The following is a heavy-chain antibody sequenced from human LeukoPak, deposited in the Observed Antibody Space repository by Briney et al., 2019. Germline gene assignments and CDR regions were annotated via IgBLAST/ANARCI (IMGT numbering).Heavy chain of an antibody. CDR1: GLTFSNYA. Sequence: GSLRLSCAASGLTFSNYAMSWIRQPPGKGLEWIGEINHSGSTNYNPSLKSRVTISVDTSKNQFSLKLSSVTAADTAVYYCARRGNIRYCSSTSCLFNDYWGQGTLVTVSS. CDR3: ARRGNIRYCSSTSCLFNDY. J-gene: IGHJ4*02. CDR2: INHSGST. V-gene: IGHV4-34*01. D-gene: IGHD2-2*01.